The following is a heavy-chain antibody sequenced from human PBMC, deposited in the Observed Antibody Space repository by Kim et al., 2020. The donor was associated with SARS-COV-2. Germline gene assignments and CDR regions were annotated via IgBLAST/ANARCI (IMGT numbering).Heavy chain of an antibody. D-gene: IGHD3-10*01. Sequence: GGSLRLSCAASGFTFSSYAMSWVRQAPGKGLEWVSAISGSGGSTYYADSVKGRFTISRDNSKNTLYLQMNSLRAEDTAVYYCANSYDGSGSYSYRSYWYFDLWGRGTLVTVSS. CDR1: GFTFSSYA. CDR2: ISGSGGST. J-gene: IGHJ2*01. CDR3: ANSYDGSGSYSYRSYWYFDL. V-gene: IGHV3-23*01.